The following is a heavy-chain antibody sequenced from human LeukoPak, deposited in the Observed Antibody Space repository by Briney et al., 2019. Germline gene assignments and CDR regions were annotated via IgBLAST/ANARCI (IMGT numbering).Heavy chain of an antibody. CDR3: ASDLYRDPNAFDI. CDR2: INPNSGGT. Sequence: ASVKVSCKASGYTFTGYYMHWVRQAPGQGLEWMGWINPNSGGTNYAQKFQGRVTMTRDTSISTAYMELSRLRSDDTAVYYCASDLYRDPNAFDIWGQGTMVTVSS. CDR1: GYTFTGYY. D-gene: IGHD1-26*01. J-gene: IGHJ3*02. V-gene: IGHV1-2*02.